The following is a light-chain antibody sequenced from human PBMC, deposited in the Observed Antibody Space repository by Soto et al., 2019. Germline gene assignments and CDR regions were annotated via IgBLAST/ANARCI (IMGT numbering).Light chain of an antibody. CDR2: ANT. CDR3: QSYDNSLSGPVV. V-gene: IGLV1-44*01. CDR1: SFNIGRNP. J-gene: IGLJ3*02. Sequence: QSVLTQPPSASGTPGQRVTISCSGSSFNIGRNPVNWYQQFPGTAPKLLIYANTNRPSGVPDRFSGSKSGTSASLAITGLQAEDEADYYCQSYDNSLSGPVVFGGGTQLTVL.